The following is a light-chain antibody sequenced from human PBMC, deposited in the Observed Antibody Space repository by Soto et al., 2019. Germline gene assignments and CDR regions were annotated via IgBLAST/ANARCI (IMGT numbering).Light chain of an antibody. CDR3: CSYASSSTYV. Sequence: QSALTQPASVSGSPGQSVTISCTGTSTNVGTYQAISWYQQHPGKAPKLILYEVSQRPSGVSDRFSGSKSGNTASLTISRLQAEDEADYHCCSYASSSTYVFGTGTKLTVL. CDR1: STNVGTYQA. J-gene: IGLJ1*01. V-gene: IGLV2-23*02. CDR2: EVS.